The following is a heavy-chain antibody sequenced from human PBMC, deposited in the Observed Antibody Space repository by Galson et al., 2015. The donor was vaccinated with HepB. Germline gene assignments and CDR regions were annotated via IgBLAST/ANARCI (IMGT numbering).Heavy chain of an antibody. CDR2: ISAYNGNT. D-gene: IGHD3-9*01. Sequence: SVKVSCKASGYTFTSYGISWVRQAPGQGLEWMGWISAYNGNTNYAQKLQGRVTMTTDTSTTTAYMELRSLRSDDTAMYYCARGDDILTGYYRGFDYWGQGTLVAVSS. CDR3: ARGDDILTGYYRGFDY. CDR1: GYTFTSYG. J-gene: IGHJ4*02. V-gene: IGHV1-18*01.